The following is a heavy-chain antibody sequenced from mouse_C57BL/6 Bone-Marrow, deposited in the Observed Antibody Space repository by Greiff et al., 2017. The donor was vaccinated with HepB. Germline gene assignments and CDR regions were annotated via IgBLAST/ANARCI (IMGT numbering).Heavy chain of an antibody. CDR1: GYTFTSYT. CDR3: ARYSSTTVVAHYFDY. J-gene: IGHJ2*01. Sequence: VQLQQSGAELARPGASVKMSCKASGYTFTSYTMHWVKQRPGQGLEWIGYINPSSGYTKYNQKFKDKATLTADKSSSTAYMQLSSLPSEDSAVSYCARYSSTTVVAHYFDYWGQGTTLTVSS. D-gene: IGHD1-1*01. V-gene: IGHV1-4*01. CDR2: INPSSGYT.